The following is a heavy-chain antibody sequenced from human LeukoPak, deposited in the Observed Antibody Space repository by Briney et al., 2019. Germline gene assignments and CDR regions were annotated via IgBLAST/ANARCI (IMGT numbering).Heavy chain of an antibody. J-gene: IGHJ4*02. CDR2: INHSGST. D-gene: IGHD3-22*01. CDR3: ARAGDNSGYCDY. V-gene: IGHV4-34*01. CDR1: GGSFSGYY. Sequence: PSETLSLTCAVYGGSFSGYYWSWIRQPPGKGLEWIGEINHSGSTNYNPSLKSRVTILVDTSKNQFSLKLSSVTAADTAVYYCARAGDNSGYCDYWGQGILVTVSS.